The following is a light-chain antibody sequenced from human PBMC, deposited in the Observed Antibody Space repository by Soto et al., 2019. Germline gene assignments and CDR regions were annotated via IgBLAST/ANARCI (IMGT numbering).Light chain of an antibody. CDR1: SSNIGADYA. CDR3: QSYDSSLRGV. J-gene: IGLJ1*01. Sequence: QSVLTQPPSVSGAPGQRVTITCAGSSSNIGADYAVHWYQQLPGTAPKLLIYGNSNRPSGVPDRFSGSKSGTSASLAITGLQAEDEADYYCQSYDSSLRGVFGTVTKLTVL. V-gene: IGLV1-40*01. CDR2: GNS.